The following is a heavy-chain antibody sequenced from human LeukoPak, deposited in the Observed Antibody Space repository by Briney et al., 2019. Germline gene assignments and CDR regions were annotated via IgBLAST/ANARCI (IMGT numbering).Heavy chain of an antibody. CDR3: ARLSGSYYSPIADY. CDR1: GASVSSYY. D-gene: IGHD1-26*01. CDR2: IYHSGST. V-gene: IGHV4-59*02. J-gene: IGHJ4*02. Sequence: PSETLSLTCTVSGASVSSYYWSWIRQPPGKGLEWIGYIYHSGSTYYNPSLKSRVTISVDTSKNQFSLKLSSVTAADTAVYYCARLSGSYYSPIADYWGQGTLVTVSS.